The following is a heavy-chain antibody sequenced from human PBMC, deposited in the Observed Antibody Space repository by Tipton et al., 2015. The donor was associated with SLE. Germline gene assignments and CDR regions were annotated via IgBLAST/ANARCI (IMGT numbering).Heavy chain of an antibody. D-gene: IGHD3-3*01. J-gene: IGHJ4*02. CDR3: TTDLPTLLRFLEWSIDY. Sequence: SLRLSCAASGFTFSNAWMSWVRQAPGKGLEWVGRIKSKTDGGTTDYAAPVKGRFTISRDDSKNTLYLQMNSLKTEDTAVYYCTTDLPTLLRFLEWSIDYWGQGTLVTVSS. V-gene: IGHV3-15*01. CDR2: IKSKTDGGTT. CDR1: GFTFSNAW.